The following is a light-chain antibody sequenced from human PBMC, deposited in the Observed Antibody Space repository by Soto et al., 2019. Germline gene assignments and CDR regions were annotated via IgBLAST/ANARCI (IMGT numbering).Light chain of an antibody. CDR1: QSVSSN. V-gene: IGKV3-15*01. CDR2: GAS. Sequence: DIVLTQSPDTLSLSPGNRATLSCRASQSVSSNLAWYQQKPGQAPRFLIYGASTRATGIPARFSGSGSGTEFTLTISSLQSEDFAVYYCQQYDNWPLTFGGGTKVDIK. CDR3: QQYDNWPLT. J-gene: IGKJ4*01.